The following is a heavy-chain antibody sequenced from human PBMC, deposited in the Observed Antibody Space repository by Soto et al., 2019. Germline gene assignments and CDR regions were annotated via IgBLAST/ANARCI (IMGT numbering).Heavy chain of an antibody. J-gene: IGHJ6*02. D-gene: IGHD4-4*01. Sequence: QVQLVESGGGVGQPGRSLRLSCAASGFTFSSYGMHWVRQAPGKGLEWMALILHDGSAEYYADSVKGRFTISRDNSKNTLYLQMNSLTAEDTAVYYCARSRDGYSFYFYYGMDGWGQGTTATVSS. CDR2: ILHDGSAE. CDR1: GFTFSSYG. V-gene: IGHV3-33*05. CDR3: ARSRDGYSFYFYYGMDG.